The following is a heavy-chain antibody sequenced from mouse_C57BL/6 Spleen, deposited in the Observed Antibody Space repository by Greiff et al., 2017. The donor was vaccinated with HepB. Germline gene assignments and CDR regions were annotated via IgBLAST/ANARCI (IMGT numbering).Heavy chain of an antibody. CDR3: ARRSLITTVVEGY. J-gene: IGHJ2*01. CDR1: GYTFTSYW. D-gene: IGHD1-1*01. V-gene: IGHV1-50*01. Sequence: QVQLQQPGAELVKPGASVKLSCKASGYTFTSYWMQWVKQRPGQGLEWIGEIDPSDSYTNYNQKIKGKATLTVDTISSTAYMQSSSLTSEDSAVYYSARRSLITTVVEGYWGKGTTRTVSS. CDR2: IDPSDSYT.